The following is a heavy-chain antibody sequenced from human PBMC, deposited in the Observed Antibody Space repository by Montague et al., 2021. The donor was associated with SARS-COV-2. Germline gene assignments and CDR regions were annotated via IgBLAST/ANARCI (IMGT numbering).Heavy chain of an antibody. V-gene: IGHV4-59*11. D-gene: IGHD3-10*02. CDR3: ARATSVRGAVSWFDS. CDR2: INYRGAT. CDR1: GDSISSHF. J-gene: IGHJ5*01. Sequence: SETLSLTCTVSGDSISSHFWAYIRQPPGKGLEWIGYINYRGATNYNYSLGSRVMMSVDTSKNQYSLQLTAVTAADTPVYYCARATSVRGAVSWFDSWGQGTLVTVSS.